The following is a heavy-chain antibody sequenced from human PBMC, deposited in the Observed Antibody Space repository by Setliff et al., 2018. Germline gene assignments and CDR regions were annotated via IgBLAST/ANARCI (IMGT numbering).Heavy chain of an antibody. CDR3: ARQTTSWYFRLGYFDL. D-gene: IGHD6-13*01. CDR2: MNPNSGNT. J-gene: IGHJ2*01. V-gene: IGHV1-8*03. CDR1: GYIFTDYG. Sequence: ASVKVSCKASGYIFTDYGVSWVRQAPGQGLEWVGWMNPNSGNTGCAQKFQDRVTITRNTSISTAYMELRSLRFEDTAVYYCARQTTSWYFRLGYFDLWGRGTLVTVSS.